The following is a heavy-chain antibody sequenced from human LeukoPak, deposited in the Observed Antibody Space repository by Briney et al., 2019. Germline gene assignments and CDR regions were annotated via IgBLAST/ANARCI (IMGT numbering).Heavy chain of an antibody. CDR2: ISSSSRYI. J-gene: IGHJ3*02. CDR1: GFTFSSYS. Sequence: GGSLRLSCAASGFTFSSYSMNWVRQAPGKGLEWVSSISSSSRYIYYGDSVKGRFTVSRDNAKNSLYLQMDSLRAEDTAVYYCARDPSGTYYPRVSGALDIWGQGTMVTVSS. D-gene: IGHD1-26*01. V-gene: IGHV3-21*01. CDR3: ARDPSGTYYPRVSGALDI.